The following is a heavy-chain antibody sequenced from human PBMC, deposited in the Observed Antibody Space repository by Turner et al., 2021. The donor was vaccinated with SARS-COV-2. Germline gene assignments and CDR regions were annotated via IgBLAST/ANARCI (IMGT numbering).Heavy chain of an antibody. CDR2: IRQDGSEK. D-gene: IGHD6-19*01. Sequence: EVQLVESGGGLVQPGGSLRLSCAASGFTFSDYLMTWVRQDPGKGLEWVANIRQDGSEKNYVDSVKGRFTISRDNAKNSVFLQMNSLRDEDTALYYCARGTVAAHWGQGTQVTVSS. CDR3: ARGTVAAH. CDR1: GFTFSDYL. J-gene: IGHJ4*02. V-gene: IGHV3-7*04.